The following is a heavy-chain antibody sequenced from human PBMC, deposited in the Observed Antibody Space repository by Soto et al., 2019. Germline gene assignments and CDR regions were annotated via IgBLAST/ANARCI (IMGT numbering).Heavy chain of an antibody. CDR2: INPSGGTT. D-gene: IGHD2-21*02. CDR3: ARSYCGGDCPNNWFDP. J-gene: IGHJ5*02. CDR1: GYIFSVYY. Sequence: EASVKVSCKASGYIFSVYYIHWVRQVPGQGLEWMGIINPSGGTTIYAQEFQGRVTMTRDTSTSTVYMELSSLRSEDTAMYYCARSYCGGDCPNNWFDPWGQGTLVTVSS. V-gene: IGHV1-46*01.